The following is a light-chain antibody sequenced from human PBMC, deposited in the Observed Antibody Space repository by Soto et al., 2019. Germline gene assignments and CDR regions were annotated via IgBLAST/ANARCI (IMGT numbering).Light chain of an antibody. V-gene: IGKV3-20*01. CDR3: QQYGSSPA. Sequence: EIVLTQSPGTLSLSPGETATLSCRASQSVSGYIGWYQQKPGQAPRLLIYGASSRATGIPDRFSGSGSGTDFTLTISRLEPEDFAVYYCQQYGSSPAFGGGTKVDIK. CDR1: QSVSGY. J-gene: IGKJ4*01. CDR2: GAS.